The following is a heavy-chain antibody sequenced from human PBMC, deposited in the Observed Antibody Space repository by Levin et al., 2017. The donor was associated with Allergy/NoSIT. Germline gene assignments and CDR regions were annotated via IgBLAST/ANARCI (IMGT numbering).Heavy chain of an antibody. Sequence: LKISCAASGFTFSDHYMTWFRQAPGKGLEWVSYITSSGSAVYYADSVKGRVTISRDNSKNSLYLQMNNLRGEDTAVYYCARDKRGNYQNGFDVWGRGTTVTVSS. CDR2: ITSSGSAV. J-gene: IGHJ6*02. D-gene: IGHD4-11*01. CDR1: GFTFSDHY. V-gene: IGHV3-11*01. CDR3: ARDKRGNYQNGFDV.